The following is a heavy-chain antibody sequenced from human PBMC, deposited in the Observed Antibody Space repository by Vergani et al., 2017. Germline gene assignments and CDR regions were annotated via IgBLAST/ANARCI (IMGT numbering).Heavy chain of an antibody. D-gene: IGHD2-2*02. J-gene: IGHJ4*02. CDR3: ARDPKRTEYCSSTSCYTGFDY. CDR1: GFTFSSYA. V-gene: IGHV3-30-3*01. CDR2: ISYDGSNK. Sequence: QVQLVESGGGVVQPGRSLRLSCAASGFTFSSYAMHWVRQAPGKGLEWGAVISYDGSNKYYADSVKGRFTISRDNSKNTLYLQMNSLRAEDTAVYYCARDPKRTEYCSSTSCYTGFDYWGQGTLVTVSS.